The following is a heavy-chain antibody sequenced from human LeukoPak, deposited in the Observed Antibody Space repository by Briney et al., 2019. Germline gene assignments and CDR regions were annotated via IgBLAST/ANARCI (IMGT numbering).Heavy chain of an antibody. V-gene: IGHV4-34*01. CDR1: VGSFSGYY. CDR2: INHSVST. Sequence: SETLSLTCAVYVGSFSGYYWSWIRQPPGKGLECIWEINHSVSTNYNPSLKSRVSISVDATKNQFSLQVSSVTAADTAVYYCARGSDTEAGLYWGQGTLVTVSS. CDR3: ARGSDTEAGLY. J-gene: IGHJ4*02. D-gene: IGHD6-13*01.